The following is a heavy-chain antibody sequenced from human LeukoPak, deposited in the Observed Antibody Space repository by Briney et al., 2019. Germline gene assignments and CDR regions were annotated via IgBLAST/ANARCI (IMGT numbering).Heavy chain of an antibody. Sequence: SETLSLTCAVYGGSFSGYYWSWIPQPPGKGLEWIGEINHSGSTNYNPSLKSRVTISVDTSKNQFSLKLSSVTAADTAVYYCARATTSSGWTRAEYFQHWGQGTLVTVSS. CDR3: ARATTSSGWTRAEYFQH. D-gene: IGHD6-19*01. CDR2: INHSGST. J-gene: IGHJ1*01. CDR1: GGSFSGYY. V-gene: IGHV4-34*01.